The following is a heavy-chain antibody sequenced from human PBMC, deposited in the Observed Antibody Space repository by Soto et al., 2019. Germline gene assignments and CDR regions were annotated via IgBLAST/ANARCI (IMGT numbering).Heavy chain of an antibody. CDR1: GFTFSDYY. Sequence: PGGSLRLSCAACGFTFSDYYMTWIRQAPGKGLEWVAYISSSGTTIYYADSVKGRFTVSRDNARNSLYLQINSLRAEDTAVYYCASDPYYYASEYWGQGTLVTVSS. V-gene: IGHV3-11*01. J-gene: IGHJ4*02. CDR3: ASDPYYYASEY. D-gene: IGHD3-10*01. CDR2: ISSSGTTI.